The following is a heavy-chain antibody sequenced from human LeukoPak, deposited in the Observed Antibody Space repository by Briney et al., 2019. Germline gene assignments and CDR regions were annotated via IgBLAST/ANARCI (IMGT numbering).Heavy chain of an antibody. CDR3: ARVKGYDYVWGSYRPYYGMDV. Sequence: TSETLSLTCTVSGGSISSGDYYWSWIRQPPGKGLEWIGYIYYSGSTYYNPSLKSRVTISVDTSKNQFSLKLSSVTAADTAVYYCARVKGYDYVWGSYRPYYGMDVWGQGTTVTVSS. CDR1: GGSISSGDYY. D-gene: IGHD3-16*02. J-gene: IGHJ6*02. V-gene: IGHV4-30-4*01. CDR2: IYYSGST.